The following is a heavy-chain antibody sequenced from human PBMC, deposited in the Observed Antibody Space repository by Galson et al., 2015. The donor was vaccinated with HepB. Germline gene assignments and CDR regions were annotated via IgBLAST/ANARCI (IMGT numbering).Heavy chain of an antibody. Sequence: SVKVSCKASGGTFSSYAISWVRQAPGQGLEWMGGIIPIFGTANYAQKFQGRVTITADESTSTAYMELSSLRSEDTAVYYCARGGFYGGNSSPYRRLDYWGQGTLVTVSS. CDR3: ARGGFYGGNSSPYRRLDY. J-gene: IGHJ4*02. D-gene: IGHD4-23*01. V-gene: IGHV1-69*13. CDR2: IIPIFGTA. CDR1: GGTFSSYA.